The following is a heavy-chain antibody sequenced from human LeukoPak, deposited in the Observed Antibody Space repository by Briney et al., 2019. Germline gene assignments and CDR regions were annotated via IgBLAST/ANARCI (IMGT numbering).Heavy chain of an antibody. V-gene: IGHV3-30-3*01. J-gene: IGHJ4*02. D-gene: IGHD3-10*01. CDR3: AGAGVSELGDY. CDR1: GFTFSSYA. CDR2: ISYDGSNK. Sequence: PGRSLRLSCAASGFTFSSYAMHWVRQAPGKGLEWVAVISYDGSNKYYADSVKGRFTISRDNSKNTLYLQMNSLRAEDTAVYYCAGAGVSELGDYWGQGTLVTVSS.